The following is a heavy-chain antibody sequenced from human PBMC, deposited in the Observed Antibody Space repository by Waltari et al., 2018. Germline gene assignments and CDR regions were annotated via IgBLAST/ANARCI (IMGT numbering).Heavy chain of an antibody. Sequence: QVQLQQWGAGLLKPSETLSLTCAVYGGSFSGYYWSWIRQPPGKGLEWMGEIDHSGSTNSNPSLKSRVTISVDTSKNQFSLKLSSVTAADTAVYYCARGRGVYCSSTSCYGPSWVYNWFDPWGQGTLVTVSS. CDR2: IDHSGST. CDR3: ARGRGVYCSSTSCYGPSWVYNWFDP. D-gene: IGHD2-2*01. V-gene: IGHV4-34*01. CDR1: GGSFSGYY. J-gene: IGHJ5*02.